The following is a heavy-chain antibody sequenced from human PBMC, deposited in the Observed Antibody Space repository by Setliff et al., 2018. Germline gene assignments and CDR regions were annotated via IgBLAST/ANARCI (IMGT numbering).Heavy chain of an antibody. CDR2: IFPHNGAT. CDR3: ARSPAVLGIVYLDP. D-gene: IGHD2-15*01. V-gene: IGHV1-2*06. J-gene: IGHJ5*02. Sequence: ASVKVSCKASGYDFHAFYIHWVRQAPGQQLEWMGRIFPHNGATSVAEKFRGRVTMTRDTTISTGYMALRSLTSEDTAVYYCARSPAVLGIVYLDPWGQGTLVTVSS. CDR1: GYDFHAFY.